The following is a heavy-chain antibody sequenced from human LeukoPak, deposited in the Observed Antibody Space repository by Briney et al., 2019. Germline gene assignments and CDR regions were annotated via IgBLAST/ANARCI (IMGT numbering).Heavy chain of an antibody. J-gene: IGHJ4*02. V-gene: IGHV4-59*01. Sequence: SETLSLTCTVSGGSTSGYYWSWIRQPPGKGLEWIGNIHYSGSTNDNPSLMNRVTMSLDTSKNQFSLRLSSVTAADTAVYYCTREVRTPYDYVWGSYHDYWGQGTLVTVSS. D-gene: IGHD3-16*02. CDR1: GGSTSGYY. CDR3: TREVRTPYDYVWGSYHDY. CDR2: IHYSGST.